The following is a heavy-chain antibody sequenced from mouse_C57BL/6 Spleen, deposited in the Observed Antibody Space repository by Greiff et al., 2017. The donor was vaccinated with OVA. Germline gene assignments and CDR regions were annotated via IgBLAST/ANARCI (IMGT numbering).Heavy chain of an antibody. J-gene: IGHJ2*01. CDR1: GYTFTSYW. D-gene: IGHD1-1*01. V-gene: IGHV1-59*01. CDR3: ARVGYYGSSPYYFDY. CDR2: IDPSDSYT. Sequence: QVQLQQPGAELVRPGTSVKLSCKASGYTFTSYWMHWVKQRPGQGLEWIGVIDPSDSYTNYNQKFKGKATLTVDTSSSAAYMPLSSLTSEDSAVYYCARVGYYGSSPYYFDYWGQGTTLTVSS.